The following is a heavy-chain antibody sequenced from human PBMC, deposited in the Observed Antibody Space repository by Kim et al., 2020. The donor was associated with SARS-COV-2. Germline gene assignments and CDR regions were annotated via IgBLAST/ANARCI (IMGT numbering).Heavy chain of an antibody. V-gene: IGHV4-59*08. CDR2: IYNSGRN. CDR3: ARRSPYYDLLTGYRFYMDV. J-gene: IGHJ6*03. CDR1: DGSISSYQ. Sequence: SETLSLTCYVSDGSISSYQWSWIRQLPGKGLEWVGYIYNSGRNNYNPSLKSRVTISVDTSKNQFSLTLNSVTAADTAMYYCARRSPYYDLLTGYRFYMDVWGRGTAVTVSS. D-gene: IGHD3-9*01.